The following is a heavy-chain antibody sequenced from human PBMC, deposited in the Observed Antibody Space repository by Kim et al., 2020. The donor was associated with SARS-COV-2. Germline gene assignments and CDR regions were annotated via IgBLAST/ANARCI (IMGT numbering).Heavy chain of an antibody. CDR1: GGTFSSYA. D-gene: IGHD2-21*02. V-gene: IGHV1-69*13. Sequence: SVKVSCKASGGTFSSYAISWVRQAPGQGLEWMGGIIPIFGTANYAQKFQGRVTITADESTSTAYMELSSLRSEDTAVYYCARGIAYCGGDCYSIWGQGTLVTVSS. J-gene: IGHJ4*02. CDR3: ARGIAYCGGDCYSI. CDR2: IIPIFGTA.